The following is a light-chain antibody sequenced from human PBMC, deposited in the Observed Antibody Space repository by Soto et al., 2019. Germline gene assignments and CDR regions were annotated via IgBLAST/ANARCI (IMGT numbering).Light chain of an antibody. V-gene: IGKV1-12*01. CDR3: QQAYSFPYT. J-gene: IGKJ2*01. CDR2: AAS. CDR1: QGVINW. Sequence: IQMTQSPSSVSASVGDRVTITCRASQGVINWLAWYQPKPGEAPKLLIYAASTLRRGVPSRFRGSGSGTDFTFTITSLQPEDFATYYCQQAYSFPYTFGQGTKLEIK.